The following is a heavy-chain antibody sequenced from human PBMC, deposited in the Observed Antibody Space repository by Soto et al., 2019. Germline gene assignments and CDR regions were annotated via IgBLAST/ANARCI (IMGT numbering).Heavy chain of an antibody. V-gene: IGHV3-23*01. CDR1: GFTFSSYA. J-gene: IGHJ5*02. CDR2: ISGSGGST. CDR3: AKSAYLYYYDSSGSPLDGFDP. D-gene: IGHD3-22*01. Sequence: EVQLLESGGGLVQPGGSLRLSCAASGFTFSSYAMSWVRQAPGKGLEWVSAISGSGGSTYYADSVKGRFTISRDNSKNTLYLQMNRLRAEDTAVYYCAKSAYLYYYDSSGSPLDGFDPWGQGTLVTVSS.